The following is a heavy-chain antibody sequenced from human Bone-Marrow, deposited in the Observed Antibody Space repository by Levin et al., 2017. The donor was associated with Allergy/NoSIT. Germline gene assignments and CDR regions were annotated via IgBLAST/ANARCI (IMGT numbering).Heavy chain of an antibody. CDR2: ISGGGDNT. CDR3: AKGSEGYYIFSSPLAY. J-gene: IGHJ4*02. CDR1: GFTFSNYD. D-gene: IGHD3-10*01. Sequence: GGSLRLSCAASGFTFSNYDMNWVRQAPGKGLEWVSAISGGGDNTYYADSVKGRFTISRDDSKNTLYLQMNSLRAEDTAVYYCAKGSEGYYIFSSPLAYWGQGTPVTVSS. V-gene: IGHV3-23*01.